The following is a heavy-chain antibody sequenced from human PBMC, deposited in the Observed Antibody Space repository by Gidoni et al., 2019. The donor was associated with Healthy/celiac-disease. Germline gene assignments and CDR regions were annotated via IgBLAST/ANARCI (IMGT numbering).Heavy chain of an antibody. Sequence: QVQLVQSGAEVKKPGSSVKVSCKASGGTFSSYAISWVRQAPGQGLEWMGGIIPIFGTANYAQKFQGRVTITADESTSTAYMELSSLRSEDTAVYYCARERATVTTGPSYYYYMDVWGKGTTVTVSS. V-gene: IGHV1-69*01. CDR3: ARERATVTTGPSYYYYMDV. CDR2: IIPIFGTA. J-gene: IGHJ6*03. D-gene: IGHD4-17*01. CDR1: GGTFSSYA.